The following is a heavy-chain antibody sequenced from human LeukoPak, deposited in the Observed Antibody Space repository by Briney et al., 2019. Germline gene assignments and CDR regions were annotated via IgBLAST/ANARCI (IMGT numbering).Heavy chain of an antibody. D-gene: IGHD5-18*01. J-gene: IGHJ4*02. Sequence: SETLSLTCAVSGGSISSSNWWSWVRQPPGKGLEWIGEIYHSGSTNYNPSLKSRVTISVDKSKNQFSLKLSSVTAADTAVYYCARERGGSYSYGYFDYWGQGTLVTVSS. CDR1: GGSISSSNW. CDR3: ARERGGSYSYGYFDY. CDR2: IYHSGST. V-gene: IGHV4-4*02.